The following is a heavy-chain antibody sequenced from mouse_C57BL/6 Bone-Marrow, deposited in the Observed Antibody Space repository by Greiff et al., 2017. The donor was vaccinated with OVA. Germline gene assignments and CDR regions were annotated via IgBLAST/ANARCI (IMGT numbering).Heavy chain of an antibody. CDR1: GYSITSGYY. CDR2: ISYDGSN. Sequence: EVKLMESGPGLVKPSQSLSLTCSVTGYSITSGYYWNWIRQFPGNKLEWMGYISYDGSNNYNPSLKNRISITRDTSKNQFFLKLNSVTTEDTATYYCARRTAQATFMDYWGQGTSVTVSS. CDR3: ARRTAQATFMDY. J-gene: IGHJ4*01. V-gene: IGHV3-6*01. D-gene: IGHD3-2*02.